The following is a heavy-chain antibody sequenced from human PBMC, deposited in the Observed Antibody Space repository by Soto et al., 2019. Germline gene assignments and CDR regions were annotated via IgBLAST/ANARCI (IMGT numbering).Heavy chain of an antibody. J-gene: IGHJ6*02. V-gene: IGHV3-23*01. CDR1: GFTISGYA. CDR2: ISTSGDRP. CDR3: AKVGVRGVPSYFSMDV. D-gene: IGHD3-10*01. Sequence: GGSLRLSCAGSGFTISGYAMTWVRQAPGKGLEWVSVISTSGDRPDYADSVKGRFTISRDNSKNMLYLQMNSLRVEDTAIYYCAKVGVRGVPSYFSMDVWGQGNTVT.